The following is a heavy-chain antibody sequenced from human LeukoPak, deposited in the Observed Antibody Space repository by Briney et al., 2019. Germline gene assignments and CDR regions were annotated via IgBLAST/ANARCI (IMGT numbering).Heavy chain of an antibody. V-gene: IGHV3-7*03. CDR3: AREVYEVAGTFDY. D-gene: IGHD6-19*01. Sequence: PGGSLRLSCAASGFTFSSYWMSWVRQAPGKGREWVANIKQDGSEKYYVDSVKGRFTISRDNAKNSLYLQMNSLRAEDTAVYHCAREVYEVAGTFDYWGQGTLVTVSS. CDR1: GFTFSSYW. J-gene: IGHJ4*02. CDR2: IKQDGSEK.